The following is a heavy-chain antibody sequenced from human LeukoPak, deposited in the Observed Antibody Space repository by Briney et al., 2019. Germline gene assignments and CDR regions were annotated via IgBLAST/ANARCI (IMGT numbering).Heavy chain of an antibody. V-gene: IGHV3-21*01. CDR3: ARDLTGHGSGYEGPSDY. CDR2: ISSSSSYI. CDR1: GFTFSSYS. Sequence: GGSLRLSCAASGFTFSSYSMNWVRQAPGKGLEWVSSISSSSSYIYYADSVKGRFTIFRDNAKNSLYLQMNSPRAEDTAVYYCARDLTGHGSGYEGPSDYWGQGTLVTVSS. J-gene: IGHJ4*02. D-gene: IGHD5-12*01.